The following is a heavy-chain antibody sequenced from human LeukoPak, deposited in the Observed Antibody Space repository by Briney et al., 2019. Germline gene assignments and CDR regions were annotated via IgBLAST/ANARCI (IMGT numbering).Heavy chain of an antibody. CDR3: AREWIPWYMDV. CDR1: GFTFSSYS. J-gene: IGHJ6*03. CDR2: ISSSSSYI. Sequence: GGSLRLSCAASGFTFSSYSMNWVRQAPGKGLEWVSSISSSSSYIYYADSVKGRFTISRDNAKNSLYLQMNSLRAEDTAVYYCAREWIPWYMDVWGKGTTVTVSS. V-gene: IGHV3-21*01. D-gene: IGHD5-12*01.